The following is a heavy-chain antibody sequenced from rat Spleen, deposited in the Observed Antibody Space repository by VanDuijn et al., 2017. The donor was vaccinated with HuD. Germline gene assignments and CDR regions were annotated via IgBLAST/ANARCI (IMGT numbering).Heavy chain of an antibody. D-gene: IGHD5-1*01. CDR1: GFTFSNYD. CDR2: ISYDGSTP. Sequence: EVQVVESGGGIVQPGRSMKLSCAASGFTFSNYDMVWVRQAPTKGLKWVASISYDGSTPYYRDSVKGRFTISRDNAKSTLYLQMDSLRSEDTATYYCARHNWDYFDYWGQGVMVTVSS. J-gene: IGHJ2*01. CDR3: ARHNWDYFDY. V-gene: IGHV5-7*01.